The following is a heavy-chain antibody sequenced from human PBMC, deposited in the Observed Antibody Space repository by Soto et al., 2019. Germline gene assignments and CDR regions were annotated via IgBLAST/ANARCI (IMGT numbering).Heavy chain of an antibody. V-gene: IGHV3-30-3*01. Sequence: GGSLRLSCGVSGFTFSSYAMHWVRQAPGKGLEWVAVISYEGSNKYYADSVKGRVTISRDNSKNTLYLQMNSLRPEDTAVYYCARDLLGAPGYWGQGTLVTVSS. D-gene: IGHD1-26*01. CDR1: GFTFSSYA. J-gene: IGHJ4*02. CDR3: ARDLLGAPGY. CDR2: ISYEGSNK.